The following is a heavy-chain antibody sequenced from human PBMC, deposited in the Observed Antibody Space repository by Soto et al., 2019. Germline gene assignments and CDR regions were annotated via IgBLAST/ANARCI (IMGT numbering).Heavy chain of an antibody. CDR3: LVTTSAFDI. CDR1: GFTLSNFW. CDR2: IKQGGVEK. Sequence: EVQLVESGGDLAQPGGSLRLSCAASGFTLSNFWVNWVRQAPGKGLEWVANIKQGGVEKNYADSVKGRFTISRDDTKNSLFLQMNNLRAEDAAIYYCLVTTSAFDIWGRGTTVTVSS. V-gene: IGHV3-7*01. J-gene: IGHJ3*02. D-gene: IGHD4-17*01.